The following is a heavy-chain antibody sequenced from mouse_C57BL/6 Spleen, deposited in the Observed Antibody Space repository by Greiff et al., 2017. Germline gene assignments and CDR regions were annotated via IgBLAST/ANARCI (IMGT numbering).Heavy chain of an antibody. CDR1: GYAFSSYW. J-gene: IGHJ2*01. Sequence: VQLQQSGAELVKPGASVKISCKASGYAFSSYWMNWVKQRPGKGLEWIGKFYPGDGDTNYNGKFKGKATLTADKSSSTAYMQLSSLNSEDSAVYFFARRTSNYDGSSPYYFDDWGQGATLTVSS. V-gene: IGHV1-80*01. D-gene: IGHD1-1*01. CDR3: ARRTSNYDGSSPYYFDD. CDR2: FYPGDGDT.